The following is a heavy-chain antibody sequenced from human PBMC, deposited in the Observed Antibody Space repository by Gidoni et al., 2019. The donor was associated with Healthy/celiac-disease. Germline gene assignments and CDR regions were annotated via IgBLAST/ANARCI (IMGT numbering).Heavy chain of an antibody. V-gene: IGHV4-39*01. CDR1: GGSISSSSYY. Sequence: QLQLQESGPGLVKPSETLSLTCTVSGGSISSSSYYWGWIRQPPGKGLEWIGSIYYSGSTYYNPSLKSRVTISVDTSKNQFSLKLSSVTAADTAVYYCARGPVLRYSVTYFDYWGQGTLVTVSS. CDR3: ARGPVLRYSVTYFDY. D-gene: IGHD3-9*01. J-gene: IGHJ4*02. CDR2: IYYSGST.